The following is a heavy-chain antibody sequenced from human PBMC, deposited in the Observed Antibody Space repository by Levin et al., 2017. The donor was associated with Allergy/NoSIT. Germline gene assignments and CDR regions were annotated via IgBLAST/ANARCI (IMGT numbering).Heavy chain of an antibody. J-gene: IGHJ4*02. CDR1: GGSFSGYY. V-gene: IGHV4-34*01. Sequence: SETLSLTCAVYGGSFSGYYWSWIRQPPGKGLEWIGEINHSGSTNYNPSLKSRVTISVDTSKNQFSLKLSSVTAADTAVYYCARKGYGSGSYRFDYWGQGTLVTVSS. CDR2: INHSGST. D-gene: IGHD3-10*01. CDR3: ARKGYGSGSYRFDY.